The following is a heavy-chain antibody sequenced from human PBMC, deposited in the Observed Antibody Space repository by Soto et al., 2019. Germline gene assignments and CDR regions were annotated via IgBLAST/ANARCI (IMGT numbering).Heavy chain of an antibody. D-gene: IGHD3-9*01. J-gene: IGHJ2*01. CDR1: GGSFSGYY. CDR2: INHRGSI. V-gene: IGHV4-34*01. CDR3: ARESHDILTGPPWVWYFDL. Sequence: QVQLQQWGAGPLRPLETLSLTCGVSGGSFSGYYCAWIRQSPGKGLEWIGAINHRGSINYNPSLKSRVSISVDTSKNHYSLNLRSVTAADTAVYYCARESHDILTGPPWVWYFDLWGRGTLVTVSS.